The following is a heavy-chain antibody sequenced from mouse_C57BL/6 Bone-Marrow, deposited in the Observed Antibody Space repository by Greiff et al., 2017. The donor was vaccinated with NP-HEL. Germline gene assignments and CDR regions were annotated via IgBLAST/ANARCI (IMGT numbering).Heavy chain of an antibody. Sequence: VQLQQSGAELVMPGASVKLSCKASGYTFTSYWMHWVKQRPGQGLEWIGEIDPSDSYTNYNQKFKGKSTLTVDKSSSTAYMQLSSLTSEDSAVYYCARWGSSYYWGQGTTLTVSS. CDR2: IDPSDSYT. D-gene: IGHD1-1*01. V-gene: IGHV1-69*01. CDR1: GYTFTSYW. CDR3: ARWGSSYY. J-gene: IGHJ2*01.